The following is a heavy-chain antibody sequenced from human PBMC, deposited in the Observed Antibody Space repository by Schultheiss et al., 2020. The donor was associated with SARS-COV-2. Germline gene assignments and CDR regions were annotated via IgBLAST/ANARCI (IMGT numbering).Heavy chain of an antibody. V-gene: IGHV3-23*01. CDR2: ISGSGGST. D-gene: IGHD6-13*01. CDR3: AKDRRAAVY. CDR1: GFTFSSYS. Sequence: GGSLRLSCAASGFTFSSYSLSWVRQAPGKVLEWVSVISGSGGSTYYADSVKGRFTISRDNSKNTLYLQMNSLRAEDTAVYYCAKDRRAAVYWGQGTLVTVSS. J-gene: IGHJ1*01.